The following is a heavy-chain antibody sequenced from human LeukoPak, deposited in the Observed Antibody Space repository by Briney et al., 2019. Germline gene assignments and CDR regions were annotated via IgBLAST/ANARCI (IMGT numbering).Heavy chain of an antibody. D-gene: IGHD2-2*01. J-gene: IGHJ5*02. V-gene: IGHV3-9*01. CDR3: TKASGAAASYNWFDP. CDR2: ISWNSGSI. Sequence: GRSLRLSCAASGFTFDDYAMHWVRQAPGKGLEWVSGISWNSGSIDYADSVKGRFTISRDNAKNSLYLQMSSLRAEDTALYYCTKASGAAASYNWFDPWGQGTLVTVSS. CDR1: GFTFDDYA.